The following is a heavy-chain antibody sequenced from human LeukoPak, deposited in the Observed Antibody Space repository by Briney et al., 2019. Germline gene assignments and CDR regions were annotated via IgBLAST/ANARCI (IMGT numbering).Heavy chain of an antibody. CDR1: GFTFSNYA. CDR3: VKDRTGTYTLDY. Sequence: GGSLRLSCAATGFTFSNYAIHWGRQAPGKGLEWVAFISDDGSRQHYADSVKGRFTISRDNSKNTLNLQMNSLRAEDTAVYYCVKDRTGTYTLDYWGQGTLVTVSS. D-gene: IGHD3-10*01. V-gene: IGHV3-30-3*01. J-gene: IGHJ4*02. CDR2: ISDDGSRQ.